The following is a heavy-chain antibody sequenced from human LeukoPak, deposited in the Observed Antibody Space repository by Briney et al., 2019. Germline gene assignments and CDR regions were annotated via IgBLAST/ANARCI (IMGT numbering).Heavy chain of an antibody. CDR3: ARSPPLYGDYAQYYFDY. J-gene: IGHJ4*02. CDR2: INYSGST. Sequence: SETLSLTCTVSGGSISTYYWNWIRQPPGKGLEWIEYINYSGSTSYNPSLKSRVTTSLDTSKNQFSLKLSSVTAADTAVYYCARSPPLYGDYAQYYFDYWGQGTLVTVSS. D-gene: IGHD4-17*01. V-gene: IGHV4-59*08. CDR1: GGSISTYY.